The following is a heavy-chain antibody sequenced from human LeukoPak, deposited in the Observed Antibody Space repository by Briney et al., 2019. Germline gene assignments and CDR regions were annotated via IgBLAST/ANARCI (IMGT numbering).Heavy chain of an antibody. CDR2: IKSKTDGGTT. V-gene: IGHV3-15*01. CDR1: GFTFSNAW. CDR3: TTDQYYYDSSGLNAFDI. D-gene: IGHD3-22*01. J-gene: IGHJ3*02. Sequence: KPGGSLRLSCAASGFTFSNAWMSWVRQAPGKGLEWVGRIKSKTDGGTTDYAAPVKGRFTISRDDSKNTLCLQMNSLKTEDTAVYYCTTDQYYYDSSGLNAFDIWGQGTMVTVSS.